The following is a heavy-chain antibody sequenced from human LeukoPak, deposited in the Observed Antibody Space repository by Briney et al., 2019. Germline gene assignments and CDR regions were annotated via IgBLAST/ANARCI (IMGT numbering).Heavy chain of an antibody. CDR3: AREIVGGFNPGAY. J-gene: IGHJ4*02. V-gene: IGHV4-4*02. CDR2: IHRSGST. Sequence: PSETLSLTCTVSLDXTTSNFCSWVRQPPGKGLEWIGEIHRSGSTNYNPSLQSRVNISIDRSKNQIALELSSVTAADTAVYYCAREIVGGFNPGAYWGQGTLVTVSS. CDR1: LDXTTSNF. D-gene: IGHD1-14*01.